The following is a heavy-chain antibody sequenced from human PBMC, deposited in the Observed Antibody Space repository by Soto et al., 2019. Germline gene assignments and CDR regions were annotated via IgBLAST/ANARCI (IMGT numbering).Heavy chain of an antibody. V-gene: IGHV6-1*01. Sequence: QVQLQQSGPGLVKPSQTLSLTCAISGESVSTNSATWDWIRQSPSRGLEWLGRTYYRSKWYHDYSVTVKDQITITAAKSNTQLSPHPNSVPPADTAVYYWARLIGDSCLDSWGQGSLVTVSS. J-gene: IGHJ5*01. CDR1: GESVSTNSAT. CDR3: ARLIGDSCLDS. CDR2: TYYRSKWYH.